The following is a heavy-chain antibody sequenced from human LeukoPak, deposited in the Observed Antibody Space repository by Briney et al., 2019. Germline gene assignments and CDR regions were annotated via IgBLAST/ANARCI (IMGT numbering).Heavy chain of an antibody. CDR3: ARKGTYDILTGYSVPLDY. CDR1: GGSFSGYY. Sequence: SETLSLTCAVYGGSFSGYYWSWIRQPPGKGLEWIGEINHSGSTNYNPSLKSRVTISVDTSKNQFSLKLSSVTAADTAVYYCARKGTYDILTGYSVPLDYWGQGTLVTVSS. CDR2: INHSGST. J-gene: IGHJ4*02. D-gene: IGHD3-9*01. V-gene: IGHV4-34*01.